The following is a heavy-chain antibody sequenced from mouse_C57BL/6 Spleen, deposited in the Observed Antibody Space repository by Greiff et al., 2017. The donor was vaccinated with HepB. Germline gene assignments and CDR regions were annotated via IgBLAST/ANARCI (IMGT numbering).Heavy chain of an antibody. J-gene: IGHJ4*01. D-gene: IGHD2-1*01. Sequence: EVQLVESGGGLVKPGGSLKLSCAASGFTFSDYGMHWVRQAPEKGLEWVAYISSGSSTIYYADTVKGRFTISRDNAKNTLFLQTTSLRSEDTAMYYCARGKTGGYAMDYWGQGTSVTVSS. CDR2: ISSGSSTI. CDR1: GFTFSDYG. V-gene: IGHV5-17*01. CDR3: ARGKTGGYAMDY.